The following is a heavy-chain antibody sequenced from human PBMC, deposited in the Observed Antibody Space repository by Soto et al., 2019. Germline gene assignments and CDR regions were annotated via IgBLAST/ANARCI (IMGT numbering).Heavy chain of an antibody. CDR2: IIPIFGTA. V-gene: IGHV1-69*01. CDR3: ATVTRRVYYGMDV. D-gene: IGHD4-4*01. J-gene: IGHJ6*02. Sequence: QVQLVQSAAEVKKPGSSVKGSCKASGGTFSSYAISWVRQAPGQGLEWMGGIIPIFGTANYAQKFQGRVTITADESTSTAYMELRSLRSEDTAVYYCATVTRRVYYGMDVWGQGTTVTVSS. CDR1: GGTFSSYA.